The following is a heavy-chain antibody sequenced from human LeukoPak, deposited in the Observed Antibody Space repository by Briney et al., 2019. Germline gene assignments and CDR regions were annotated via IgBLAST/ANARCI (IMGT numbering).Heavy chain of an antibody. CDR3: ARHNYGWLHDY. D-gene: IGHD3-10*01. J-gene: IGHJ4*02. CDR1: GYSINSGYY. CDR2: IYHSGGT. Sequence: SETLSLTCGVSGYSINSGYYWGWIRQPPGKGLEWIGSIYHSGGTYYNPSLKSRVTISVDTSRNQFSLRLSSVTAADTAVYYCARHNYGWLHDYWGQGTLVTVSS. V-gene: IGHV4-38-2*01.